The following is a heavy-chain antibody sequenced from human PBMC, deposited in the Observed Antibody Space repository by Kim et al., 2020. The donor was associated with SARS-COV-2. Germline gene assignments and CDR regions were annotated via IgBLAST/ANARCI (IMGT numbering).Heavy chain of an antibody. CDR3: VKGRERWLQPISGYFDY. Sequence: GGSLRLSCSASGFTFSSYAMHWVRQAPGKGLEYVSAISSNGGSTYYADSVKGRFTISRDNSKNTLYLQMSSLRAEDTAVYYCVKGRERWLQPISGYFDYWGQGTLVTVSS. CDR1: GFTFSSYA. CDR2: ISSNGGST. D-gene: IGHD5-12*01. J-gene: IGHJ4*02. V-gene: IGHV3-64D*06.